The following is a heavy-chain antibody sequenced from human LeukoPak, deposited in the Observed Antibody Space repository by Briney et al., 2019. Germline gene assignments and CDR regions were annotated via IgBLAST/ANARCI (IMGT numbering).Heavy chain of an antibody. CDR1: GGSFSGYY. CDR2: INHSGST. CDR3: GRARGYSGYDLPGY. J-gene: IGHJ4*02. V-gene: IGHV4-34*01. Sequence: SETLSLTCAVYGGSFSGYYWSWIRQPPGKGLEWIGEINHSGSTNYNPSLKSRVTISVDTSKNQFSLKLSSVTAADTAVYYCGRARGYSGYDLPGYWGQGTLVTVSS. D-gene: IGHD5-12*01.